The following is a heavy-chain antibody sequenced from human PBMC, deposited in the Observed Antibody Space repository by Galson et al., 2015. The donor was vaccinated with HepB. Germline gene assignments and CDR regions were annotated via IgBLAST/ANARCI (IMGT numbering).Heavy chain of an antibody. CDR1: GYTFTSYY. CDR2: INPSGGST. D-gene: IGHD2-21*02. Sequence: SVKVSCKASGYTFTSYYMHWVRQAPGQGLEWMGIINPSGGSTSYAQKLQGRVTMTRDTSTSTVYMELSSLRSEDTAVYHCARGGCGGDCYPYFDYWGQGTLVTVSS. J-gene: IGHJ4*02. V-gene: IGHV1-46*04. CDR3: ARGGCGGDCYPYFDY.